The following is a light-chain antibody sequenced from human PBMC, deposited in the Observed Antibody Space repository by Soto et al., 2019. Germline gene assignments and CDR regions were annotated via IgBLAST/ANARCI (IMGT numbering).Light chain of an antibody. CDR1: QSVSSN. J-gene: IGKJ1*01. CDR2: GAS. Sequence: EIVMTQSPATLSVSPGERATLSCRASQSVSSNLAWYQQKPGQAPRLLIYGASTRATGIPARFSGSGSGTELTPTISSLQSEDFAVYCCQQYNNWPPTFGQGTKVEIK. CDR3: QQYNNWPPT. V-gene: IGKV3-15*01.